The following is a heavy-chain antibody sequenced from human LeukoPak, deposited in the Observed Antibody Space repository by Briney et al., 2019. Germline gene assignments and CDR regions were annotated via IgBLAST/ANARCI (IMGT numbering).Heavy chain of an antibody. CDR1: GYNFDNYG. Sequence: ASLKVSCKASGYNFDNYGINWVRQAPGQGLEWVGWVSAYNGDRIYAQNFQDRVTMITDASTSTAYMELRSLTSDDTAVYYCARGAGWLAYYDSWGQGTLVTVSS. V-gene: IGHV1-18*01. D-gene: IGHD5-12*01. CDR2: VSAYNGDR. CDR3: ARGAGWLAYYDS. J-gene: IGHJ4*02.